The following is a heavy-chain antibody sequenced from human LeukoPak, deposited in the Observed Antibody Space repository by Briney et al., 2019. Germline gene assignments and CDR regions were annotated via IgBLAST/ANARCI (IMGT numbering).Heavy chain of an antibody. V-gene: IGHV1-69*05. CDR2: IIPIFGTA. D-gene: IGHD1-26*01. J-gene: IGHJ3*02. CDR3: ARDVLGATGLNAFDI. Sequence: EASVKVSCKASGGTFSSYAISWVRQAPGQGLEWMGVIIPIFGTANYAQKFQGRVTITTDESTSTAYMELSSLRSEDTAVYYCARDVLGATGLNAFDIWGQGTMVTVSS. CDR1: GGTFSSYA.